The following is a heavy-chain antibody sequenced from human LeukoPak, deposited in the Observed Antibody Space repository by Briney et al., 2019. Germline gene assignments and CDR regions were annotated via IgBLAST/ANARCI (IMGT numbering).Heavy chain of an antibody. V-gene: IGHV3-48*03. CDR1: GFTFSNYE. CDR2: ISSSGSTI. CDR3: ARSHIVAVTATPHYGMDV. D-gene: IGHD2-21*02. J-gene: IGHJ6*02. Sequence: PGGSLRLSCTASGFTFSNYEMNWVRQAPGKGLEWVSFISSSGSTIYYADSVKGRFTLSRDNAKNSLYLQMNSLRAEDTAVYYCARSHIVAVTATPHYGMDVWGQGTTVTVSS.